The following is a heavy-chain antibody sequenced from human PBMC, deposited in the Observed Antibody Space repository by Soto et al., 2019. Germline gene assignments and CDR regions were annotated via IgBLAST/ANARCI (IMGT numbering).Heavy chain of an antibody. V-gene: IGHV1-69*02. CDR1: GGTFSSYT. J-gene: IGHJ4*02. CDR2: IIPILGIA. CDR3: ARGGSLWFGEPPDY. D-gene: IGHD3-10*01. Sequence: QVQLVQSGAEVKKPGSSVKVSCKASGGTFSSYTISWVRQAPGQGLEWMGRIIPILGIANYAQKFQGRVTXXAXKXXTTAYRELSSLRSEDTAVYYCARGGSLWFGEPPDYWGQGTLVTVSS.